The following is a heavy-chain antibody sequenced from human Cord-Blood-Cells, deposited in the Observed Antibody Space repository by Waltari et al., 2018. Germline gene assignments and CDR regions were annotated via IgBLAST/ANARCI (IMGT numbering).Heavy chain of an antibody. V-gene: IGHV4-4*07. D-gene: IGHD3-22*01. CDR1: GGSISSYY. CDR2: IYTRGST. J-gene: IGHJ6*03. Sequence: QVQLQESGPGLVKPSETLSLTCTVSGGSISSYYWSWIRQPAGKGLEWIGRIYTRGSTNYNPSLKSRVTMSVDTSKNQFSLKLSSVTAADTAVYYCARDNSSGYYYYYYYMDVWGKGTTVTVSS. CDR3: ARDNSSGYYYYYYYMDV.